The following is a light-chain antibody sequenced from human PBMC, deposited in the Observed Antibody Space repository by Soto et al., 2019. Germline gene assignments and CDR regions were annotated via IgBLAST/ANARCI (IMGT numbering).Light chain of an antibody. CDR3: SSYTSTSTLYV. J-gene: IGLJ1*01. V-gene: IGLV2-14*03. CDR2: DVS. Sequence: QSALTQPASVSGSPGQSITISCTGTSSDIGGYNYVSWYQQLPGKVPKLIIYDVSNRPSGVSDRFSGSKSGNAASLIISGLQAEDEADYYCSSYTSTSTLYVFGTGTKLTVL. CDR1: SSDIGGYNY.